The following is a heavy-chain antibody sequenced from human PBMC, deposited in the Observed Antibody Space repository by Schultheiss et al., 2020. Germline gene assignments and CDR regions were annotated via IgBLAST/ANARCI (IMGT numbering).Heavy chain of an antibody. CDR3: ARRPYCSSTSCYRGGFDY. Sequence: SETLSLTCTVSGGSISSSSYYWGWIRQPPGKGLEWIGSIYYTGSTYYNPSLESRVTISIDTSKNEFSLKVNSVTAADTAVYYCARRPYCSSTSCYRGGFDYWGQGTLVTVSS. D-gene: IGHD2-2*01. V-gene: IGHV4-39*01. J-gene: IGHJ4*02. CDR2: IYYTGST. CDR1: GGSISSSSYY.